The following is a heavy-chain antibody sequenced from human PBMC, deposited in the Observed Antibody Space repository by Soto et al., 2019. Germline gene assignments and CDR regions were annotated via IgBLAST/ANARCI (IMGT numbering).Heavy chain of an antibody. CDR3: ARSTKWLTYLDY. D-gene: IGHD6-19*01. V-gene: IGHV4-39*01. J-gene: IGHJ4*02. CDR1: GGSISSCSYY. CDR2: IYYSGST. Sequence: SETLSLTCTVSGGSISSCSYYWGWIRQPPGKGLEWIGSIYYSGSTYYNPSLKSRVTISVDTSKNQFSLKLSSVTAADTAVYYCARSTKWLTYLDYWGQGTLVTVSS.